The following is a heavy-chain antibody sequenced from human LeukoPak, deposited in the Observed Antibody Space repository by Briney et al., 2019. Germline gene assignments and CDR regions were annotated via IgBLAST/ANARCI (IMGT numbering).Heavy chain of an antibody. V-gene: IGHV4-59*01. J-gene: IGHJ4*02. CDR1: GGSIRSYY. D-gene: IGHD2-15*01. CDR3: ARALTPGYCSGGTRSYFDY. CDR2: IYYSGST. Sequence: PSETVSLTCTVSGGSIRSYYWSWIRQPPGKGLEWIGYIYYSGSTNSNPSLKSRVTISVDTSKNQFSLKVSSVPAADTAVYYCARALTPGYCSGGTRSYFDYWGQGTLVTVSS.